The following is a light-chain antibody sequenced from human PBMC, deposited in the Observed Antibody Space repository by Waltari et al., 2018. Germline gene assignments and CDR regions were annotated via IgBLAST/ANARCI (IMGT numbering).Light chain of an antibody. V-gene: IGKV1-5*03. Sequence: DVQMTQSPSTLSASVGDRVTISCRASESVGSWLAWYQQKPGGAPNLIIYQATTLQPGVPSRFTGSGSGTDFSLTIRTLQPDDFGTYYCQQYNLYPLSFGGDTRIEIK. CDR3: QQYNLYPLS. CDR1: ESVGSW. J-gene: IGKJ4*01. CDR2: QAT.